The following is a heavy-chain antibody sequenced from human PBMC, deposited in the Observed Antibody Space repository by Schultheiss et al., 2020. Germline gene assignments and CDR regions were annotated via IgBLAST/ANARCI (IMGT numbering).Heavy chain of an antibody. CDR2: INHSGST. V-gene: IGHV4-34*01. CDR1: GGSFSGYY. D-gene: IGHD2-2*01. CDR3: ARSGSLLGYCSSTSCYPFDY. J-gene: IGHJ4*02. Sequence: SETLSLTCAVYGGSFSGYYWSWIRQPPGKGLEWIGEINHSGSTNYNPSLKSRVTISVDTSKNQFSLKLSSVTAADTAVYYCARSGSLLGYCSSTSCYPFDYWGQGTLVTVSA.